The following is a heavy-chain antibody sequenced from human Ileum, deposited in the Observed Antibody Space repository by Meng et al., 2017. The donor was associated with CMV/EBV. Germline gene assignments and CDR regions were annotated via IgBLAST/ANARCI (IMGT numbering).Heavy chain of an antibody. CDR3: ATLTSGTYSVDY. V-gene: IGHV4-31*02. D-gene: IGHD1-26*01. J-gene: IGHJ4*02. Sequence: TVSGGSISSGGYYWSWIRQHPGKGLDWIGHIYYRRSTNYNPSLKSRVTISVDTSKNQFSLKLSSVTAADTAVYYCATLTSGTYSVDYWGQGTLVTVSS. CDR1: GGSISSGGYY. CDR2: IYYRRST.